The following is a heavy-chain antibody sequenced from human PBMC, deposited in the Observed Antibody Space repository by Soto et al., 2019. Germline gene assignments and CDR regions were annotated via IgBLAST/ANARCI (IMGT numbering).Heavy chain of an antibody. CDR3: ARQPYSSGHPYYFDY. CDR2: IYYSGST. Sequence: QLQLQESGPGLVKPSETLSLTCTVSGGSISSSSYYWGWIRQPPGKGLEWIGSIYYSGSTYYNPSLKSRVTISVDTSKNQCSLKLSSVTAADTAVYYCARQPYSSGHPYYFDYWGQGTLVTVSS. CDR1: GGSISSSSYY. J-gene: IGHJ4*02. D-gene: IGHD6-19*01. V-gene: IGHV4-39*01.